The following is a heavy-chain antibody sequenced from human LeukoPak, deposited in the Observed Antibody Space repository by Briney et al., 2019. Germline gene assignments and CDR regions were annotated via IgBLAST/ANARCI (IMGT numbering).Heavy chain of an antibody. Sequence: SETLSLTCTVSGGSISSSNSYWGWIRQPPGKGLEWIGTLSYSGSTYYNPSLKSRITISVDTSKSQFSLRLSSVTAADTALYYCARHIQGANVCDYRGQGTLVTVPS. CDR1: GGSISSSNSY. CDR3: ARHIQGANVCDY. D-gene: IGHD2-21*01. V-gene: IGHV4-39*01. J-gene: IGHJ4*02. CDR2: LSYSGST.